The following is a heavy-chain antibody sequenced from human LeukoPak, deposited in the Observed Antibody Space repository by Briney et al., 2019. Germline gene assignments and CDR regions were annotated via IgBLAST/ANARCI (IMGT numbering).Heavy chain of an antibody. CDR3: AKDFGGSGEGYFDY. CDR1: GFTFDDYA. V-gene: IGHV3-9*01. CDR2: ISWNSGSI. Sequence: GGSLRLSCAASGFTFDDYAMHWVRQAPGKGLEWVSGISWNSGSIGYADSVKGRFTISRDNAKNSLYLQMNSLRAEDTALYYCAKDFGGSGEGYFDYWGQGTLVTVSS. J-gene: IGHJ4*02. D-gene: IGHD3-10*01.